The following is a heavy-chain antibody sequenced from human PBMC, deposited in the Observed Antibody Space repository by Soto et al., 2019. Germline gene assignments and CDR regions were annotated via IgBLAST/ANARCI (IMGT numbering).Heavy chain of an antibody. CDR2: ISAYNGNT. V-gene: IGHV1-18*01. CDR1: GYTFTNFG. D-gene: IGHD3-16*01. CDR3: ARGGTPNYY. Sequence: QVQLVQSGAEVKKPGASVKVSCKASGYTFTNFGISWVRQAPGQGLEWMGWISAYNGNTNYAQNFQGRVTMTTNTSPSTAYMGVRRLRSDGTAVYYCARGGTPNYYWGQGTLVTVSS. J-gene: IGHJ4*02.